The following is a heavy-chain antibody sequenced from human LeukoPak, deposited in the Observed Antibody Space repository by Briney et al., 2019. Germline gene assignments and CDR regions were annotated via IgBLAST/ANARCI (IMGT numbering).Heavy chain of an antibody. J-gene: IGHJ4*02. D-gene: IGHD3-22*01. CDR3: AKANYYDSAGYPGY. CDR1: GDTFTSYD. CDR2: MNPNSGNT. V-gene: IGHV1-8*01. Sequence: GASVKVSCKASGDTFTSYDINWGRQATGQGLEWMGWMNPNSGNTGYAQKFQGRVTMTRNTSISTAYMELSSLRSEDTAVYYCAKANYYDSAGYPGYWGQGTLVTVSS.